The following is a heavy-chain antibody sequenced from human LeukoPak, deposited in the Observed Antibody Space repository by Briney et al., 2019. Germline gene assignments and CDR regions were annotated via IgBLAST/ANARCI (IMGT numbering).Heavy chain of an antibody. Sequence: ASVKVSCKASGYTFTGYYMHWVRQAPGQGLEWMGWINPNSGGTNYAQKLQGRVTMTTDTSTSTAYMELRSLRSDDTAVYYCARETRYSGSYQDDYWGQGTLVTVSS. V-gene: IGHV1-2*02. J-gene: IGHJ4*02. D-gene: IGHD1-26*01. CDR2: INPNSGGT. CDR3: ARETRYSGSYQDDY. CDR1: GYTFTGYY.